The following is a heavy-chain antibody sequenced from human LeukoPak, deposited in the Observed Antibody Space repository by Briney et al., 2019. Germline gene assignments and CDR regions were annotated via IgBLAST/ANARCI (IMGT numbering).Heavy chain of an antibody. J-gene: IGHJ5*02. CDR2: INHSGST. D-gene: IGHD2-15*01. CDR3: ARCFVVVVAARTLNWFDP. CDR1: GGSFSGYY. V-gene: IGHV4-34*01. Sequence: SETLSLTCAVYGGSFSGYYWSWIRQPPGKWLEWIGEINHSGSTNYNPPLKSRVTISVDTSKNQFSLKLSSVTAADTAVYYCARCFVVVVAARTLNWFDPWGQETLVTVSS.